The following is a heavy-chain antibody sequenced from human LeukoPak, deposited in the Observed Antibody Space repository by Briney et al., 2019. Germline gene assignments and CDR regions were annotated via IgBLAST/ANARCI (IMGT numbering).Heavy chain of an antibody. D-gene: IGHD5-18*01. V-gene: IGHV3-30-3*01. Sequence: EPGRSLRLSCAASGFTFSSHAMHWVRQAPGKGLEWVAVISYDGSNKYYADSVKGRFTISRDNSKNTLYLQMNSLRAEDTAVYYCARGQKLQLWFSGFDYWGQGTLVTVSS. J-gene: IGHJ4*02. CDR3: ARGQKLQLWFSGFDY. CDR1: GFTFSSHA. CDR2: ISYDGSNK.